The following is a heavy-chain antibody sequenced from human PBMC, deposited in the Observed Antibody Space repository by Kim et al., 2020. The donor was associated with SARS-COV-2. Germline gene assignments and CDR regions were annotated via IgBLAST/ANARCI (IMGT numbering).Heavy chain of an antibody. J-gene: IGHJ4*02. V-gene: IGHV4-59*13. CDR1: GGSISSYY. D-gene: IGHD5-12*01. CDR2: IYYSGNA. CDR3: ASDSLGGYAFDY. Sequence: SETLSLTCTVSGGSISSYYWSWIRQPPGKGLEWIGCIYYSGNANYNPSLKSRVTISVDTSKSQFSLQLSSVTAADTAVYYCASDSLGGYAFDYWGQGTLVTVSS.